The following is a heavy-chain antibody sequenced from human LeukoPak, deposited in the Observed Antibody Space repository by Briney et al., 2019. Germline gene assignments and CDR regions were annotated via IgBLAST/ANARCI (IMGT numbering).Heavy chain of an antibody. D-gene: IGHD1-26*01. J-gene: IGHJ6*02. CDR2: IFHSGST. Sequence: SETLSLTCAVSGGSINSNNWWSWVRQPPGKGLEWIGEIFHSGSTNYNPSLKSRVTISVDRSKNQFSLKLSSVTAADTAVYYCARDGSIRGYYYGMDVWGQGTTVTVSS. CDR3: ARDGSIRGYYYGMDV. V-gene: IGHV4-4*02. CDR1: GGSINSNNW.